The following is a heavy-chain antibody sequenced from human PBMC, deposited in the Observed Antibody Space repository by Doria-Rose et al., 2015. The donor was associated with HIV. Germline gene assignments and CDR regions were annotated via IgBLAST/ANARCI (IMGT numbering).Heavy chain of an antibody. CDR3: ARDHYDSGGYYRD. Sequence: VQLQESGGGLVNPGGSLRLSCAASGFTFSRYSMNWVRQAPGKGLEWVSSISSSSEYIYYVDSVQGRFTISRDNAKNSVYLQMNSLRTEDTAVYYCARDHYDSGGYYRDWGQGTRVTVSS. J-gene: IGHJ4*02. V-gene: IGHV3-21*03. CDR1: GFTFSRYS. CDR2: ISSSSEYI. D-gene: IGHD3-22*01.